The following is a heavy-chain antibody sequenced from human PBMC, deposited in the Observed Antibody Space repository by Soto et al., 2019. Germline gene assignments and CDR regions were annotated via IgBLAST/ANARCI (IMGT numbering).Heavy chain of an antibody. CDR3: ARDRQQAPYYYYYNMDV. J-gene: IGHJ6*03. Sequence: QVQLVESGGGLVKPGGSLRLSCAASGFTFSDYYMSWIRQAPGKRLEWVSYISSSGSTIYYADSVKGRFTISRDNAKNSLYLQMNSLRAEDTAVYYCARDRQQAPYYYYYNMDVWGKGPTVTVSS. CDR1: GFTFSDYY. V-gene: IGHV3-11*01. D-gene: IGHD1-1*01. CDR2: ISSSGSTI.